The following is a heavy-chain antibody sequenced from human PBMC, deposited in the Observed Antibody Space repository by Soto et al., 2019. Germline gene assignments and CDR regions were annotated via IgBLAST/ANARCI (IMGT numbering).Heavy chain of an antibody. CDR2: MNPNSGNT. D-gene: IGHD3-10*01. CDR1: GYTFTSYD. Sequence: ASVKVSCKASGYTFTSYDINWVRQATGQGLEWMGWMNPNSGNTGYAQKFQGRVTMTRNTSISTAYMELSSLRSEDTAVYYCARDLGYYYGSGSPDPFDYWGQGTLVTVS. V-gene: IGHV1-8*01. CDR3: ARDLGYYYGSGSPDPFDY. J-gene: IGHJ4*02.